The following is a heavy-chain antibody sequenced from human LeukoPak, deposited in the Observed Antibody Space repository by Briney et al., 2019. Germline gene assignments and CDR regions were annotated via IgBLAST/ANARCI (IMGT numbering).Heavy chain of an antibody. J-gene: IGHJ5*02. Sequence: ASVKVSCKASVYTFTSYDINWVRQATGQGLEWMGWMNPNSGNTGYAQKFQGRVTMTRNTSISTAYMELSSLRSEDTAVYYCARGLVIANWFDPWGQGTLVTVSS. D-gene: IGHD3-16*02. CDR3: ARGLVIANWFDP. V-gene: IGHV1-8*01. CDR2: MNPNSGNT. CDR1: VYTFTSYD.